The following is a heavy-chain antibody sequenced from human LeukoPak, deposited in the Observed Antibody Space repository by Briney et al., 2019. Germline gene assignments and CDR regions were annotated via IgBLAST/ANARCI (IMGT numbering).Heavy chain of an antibody. J-gene: IGHJ6*03. CDR3: ARFAAGGSYYYYMDV. V-gene: IGHV3-48*01. Sequence: GGSLRLSCAASGFTFSSYTMNWVRQPPGKGLEWVSNIGTSSTTIYYADSVKGRFAISRDNAKNSLYLQMNSLRADDTAVYYCARFAAGGSYYYYMDVWGKGTTVTVPS. CDR1: GFTFSSYT. D-gene: IGHD6-25*01. CDR2: IGTSSTTI.